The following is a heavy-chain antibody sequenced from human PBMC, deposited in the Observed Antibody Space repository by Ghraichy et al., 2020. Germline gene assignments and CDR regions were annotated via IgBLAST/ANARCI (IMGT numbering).Heavy chain of an antibody. CDR1: GFTFDDYA. Sequence: GGSLRLSCAASGFTFDDYAMHWVRQAPGKGLEWVSGISWNSGSIGYADSVKGRFTISRDNAKNSLYLQMNSLRAEDTALYYCAKGARVAGRNRNAFDIWGQGTMVTVSS. J-gene: IGHJ3*02. CDR2: ISWNSGSI. V-gene: IGHV3-9*01. D-gene: IGHD6-19*01. CDR3: AKGARVAGRNRNAFDI.